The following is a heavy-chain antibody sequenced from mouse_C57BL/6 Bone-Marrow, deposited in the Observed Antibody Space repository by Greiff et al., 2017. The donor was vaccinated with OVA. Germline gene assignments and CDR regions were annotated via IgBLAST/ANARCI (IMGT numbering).Heavy chain of an antibody. CDR1: GYTFTSYG. CDR2: IYPRSGNT. Sequence: QVQLQQSGAELARPGASVKLSCKASGYTFTSYGISWVKQRTGQGLEWIGEIYPRSGNTYYNEKFKGKATLTADKSSSTAYMELLSLTSEDSAVYFCARCLATLYYFDYWGKGTTLTVSS. V-gene: IGHV1-81*01. D-gene: IGHD6-1*01. J-gene: IGHJ2*01. CDR3: ARCLATLYYFDY.